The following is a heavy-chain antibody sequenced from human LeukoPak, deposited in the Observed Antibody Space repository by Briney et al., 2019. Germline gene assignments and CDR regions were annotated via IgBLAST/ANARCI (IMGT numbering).Heavy chain of an antibody. CDR1: GGSISSGNYF. CDR3: ARKRGYSYGYVDY. V-gene: IGHV4-61*02. CDR2: IYTSGST. J-gene: IGHJ4*02. Sequence: PSETLSLTCTVSGGSISSGNYFWSWIRQPAGKGLEWIGRIYTSGSTNYNPSLTSRVTISLDTSKKQISLKLSSVTAADTAVYYCARKRGYSYGYVDYWGQGTLVTVSS. D-gene: IGHD5-18*01.